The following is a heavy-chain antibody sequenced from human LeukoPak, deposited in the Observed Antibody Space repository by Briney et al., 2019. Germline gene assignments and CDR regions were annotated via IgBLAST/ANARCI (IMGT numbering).Heavy chain of an antibody. V-gene: IGHV4-39*07. J-gene: IGHJ4*02. CDR2: IYYSGST. CDR1: GGSISSSSYY. D-gene: IGHD6-19*01. Sequence: SETLSLTCTVSGGSISSSSYYWGWIRQPPGKGLEWIGSIYYSGSTYYNPSLKSRVTISVDTSKNQFSLKLSSVTAADTAVYYCARAFSGWSYYFDYWGQGTLVTVSS. CDR3: ARAFSGWSYYFDY.